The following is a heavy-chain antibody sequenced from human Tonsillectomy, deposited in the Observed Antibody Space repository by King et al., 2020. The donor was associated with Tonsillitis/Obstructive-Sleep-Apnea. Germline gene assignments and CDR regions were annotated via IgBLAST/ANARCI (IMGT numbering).Heavy chain of an antibody. CDR3: ARDPPTVTTECYYSYYMDV. D-gene: IGHD4-11*01. J-gene: IGHJ6*03. CDR1: GFTFSSYE. V-gene: IGHV3-48*03. CDR2: ISSSGSTI. Sequence: DVQLVESGGGLVQPGGSLRLSCAASGFTFSSYEMNWVRQAPGKGLEWVSYISSSGSTIYYADSVKGRFTISRDNAKNSLYLQMNSLRAEDTAVYYCARDPPTVTTECYYSYYMDVWGKGTTVTVSS.